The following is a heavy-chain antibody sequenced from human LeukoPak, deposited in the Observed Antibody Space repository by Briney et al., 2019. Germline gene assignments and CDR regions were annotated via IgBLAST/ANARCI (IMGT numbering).Heavy chain of an antibody. V-gene: IGHV1-8*01. D-gene: IGHD1-14*01. CDR2: MNPNSGNT. J-gene: IGHJ1*01. CDR1: GYTFTSYD. Sequence: ASVKVSCKASGYTFTSYDINWVRQATGHGLEWMGWMNPNSGNTGYAQKFQGRVTMTRDTSISTAYMELTSLRSEDTAMYYCASRTPTFQDWGQGTLVTVSS. CDR3: ASRTPTFQD.